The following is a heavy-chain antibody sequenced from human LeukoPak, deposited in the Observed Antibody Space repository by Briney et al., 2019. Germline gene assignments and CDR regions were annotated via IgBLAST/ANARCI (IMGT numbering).Heavy chain of an antibody. Sequence: GGSLRLSCAASGFTFSSYGMHWVRRAPGKGLEWVAIISYDGSNKYYADSVKGRFTISRDNSKNTLYLQMNSLRAEDTAVYYCARAPSSGWVDYWGQGTLVTVSS. D-gene: IGHD6-19*01. CDR3: ARAPSSGWVDY. J-gene: IGHJ4*02. V-gene: IGHV3-30*03. CDR2: ISYDGSNK. CDR1: GFTFSSYG.